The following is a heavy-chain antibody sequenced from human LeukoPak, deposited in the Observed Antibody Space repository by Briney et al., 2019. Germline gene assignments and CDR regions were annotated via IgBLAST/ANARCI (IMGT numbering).Heavy chain of an antibody. J-gene: IGHJ3*02. Sequence: PGRSLRLSCAASGFTFSSYAMHWVRQAPGKGLEWVAVISYDGSNEYYADSVKGRFTISRDNSKNTLYLQMNSLRAEDTAVYYCAREALDAFDIWGQGTMVTVSS. CDR1: GFTFSSYA. V-gene: IGHV3-30-3*01. CDR2: ISYDGSNE. CDR3: AREALDAFDI.